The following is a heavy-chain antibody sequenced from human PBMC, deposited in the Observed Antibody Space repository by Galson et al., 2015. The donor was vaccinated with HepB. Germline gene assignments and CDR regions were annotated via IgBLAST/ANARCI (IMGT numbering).Heavy chain of an antibody. V-gene: IGHV3-30-3*01. CDR3: AKDGILGTTTQSKGMDV. Sequence: SLRLSCAASGFSFRNYAMHWVRQAPGKGLEWVALIPYDGSSQYYADSVRGRFTISRDNSKNTLYLQMDSLRPEDTAVYYCAKDGILGTTTQSKGMDVWGQGTTVTVSS. J-gene: IGHJ6*02. CDR1: GFSFRNYA. CDR2: IPYDGSSQ. D-gene: IGHD1-26*01.